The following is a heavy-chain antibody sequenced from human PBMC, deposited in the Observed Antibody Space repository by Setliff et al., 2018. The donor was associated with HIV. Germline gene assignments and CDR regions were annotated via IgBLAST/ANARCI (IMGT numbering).Heavy chain of an antibody. Sequence: ASVKVSCKASGYTFTSYDINWVRQATGQGLEWMGWMNPNSGNTGYAQKFQGRVTMTRNTSISTAYMELSSLRSEDTAVYYCARAQQQLVLPSFYYYYYMDVWGKGTTVTVS. J-gene: IGHJ6*03. D-gene: IGHD6-13*01. CDR3: ARAQQQLVLPSFYYYYYMDV. V-gene: IGHV1-8*02. CDR1: GYTFTSYD. CDR2: MNPNSGNT.